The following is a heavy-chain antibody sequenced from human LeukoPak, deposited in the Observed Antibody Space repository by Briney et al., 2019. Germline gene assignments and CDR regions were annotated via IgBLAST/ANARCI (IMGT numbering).Heavy chain of an antibody. V-gene: IGHV5-51*01. Sequence: GESLKICCKGSGYGFTSYWIGWVRHIPGKGLELMGVFYPGDSDTRYSPSFQGPVTISAYKSISTAYLQWSSLKASDTAMYYCARLRYCSGGSCPDPYYFDYWGQGTLVTVSS. J-gene: IGHJ4*02. CDR2: FYPGDSDT. CDR1: GYGFTSYW. CDR3: ARLRYCSGGSCPDPYYFDY. D-gene: IGHD2-15*01.